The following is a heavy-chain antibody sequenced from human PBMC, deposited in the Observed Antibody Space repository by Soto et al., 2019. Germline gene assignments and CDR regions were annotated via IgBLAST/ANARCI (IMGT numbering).Heavy chain of an antibody. Sequence: KPSETLSLTCAVSGYSISSGYYWGWIRQPPGKGLEWIGSIYHSGSTYYNPSLKSRVTISVDTSKNQFSLKLSSVTAADTAVYYCARGTYYYDSSGHRDAFDIWGQGTMVTVSS. D-gene: IGHD3-22*01. J-gene: IGHJ3*02. CDR2: IYHSGST. CDR1: GYSISSGYY. CDR3: ARGTYYYDSSGHRDAFDI. V-gene: IGHV4-38-2*01.